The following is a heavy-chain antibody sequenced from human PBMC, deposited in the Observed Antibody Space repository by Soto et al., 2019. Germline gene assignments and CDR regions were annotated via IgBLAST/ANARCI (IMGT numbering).Heavy chain of an antibody. CDR3: ARDGYYDSSGYRSDFDY. Sequence: ASVKVSCKASGYTFTSYAMNWVRQAPGQRLEWMGWINADNGNTNYAQKLQGRVTITTDTSTSTAYMELRSLRSDDTAVYYCARDGYYDSSGYRSDFDYWGQGTLVTVSS. V-gene: IGHV1-3*01. CDR2: INADNGNT. D-gene: IGHD3-22*01. J-gene: IGHJ4*02. CDR1: GYTFTSYA.